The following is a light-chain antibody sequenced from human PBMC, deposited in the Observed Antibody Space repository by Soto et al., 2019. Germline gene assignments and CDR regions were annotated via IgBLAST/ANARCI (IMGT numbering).Light chain of an antibody. V-gene: IGKV2-28*01. CDR1: QSVLSNNNNY. Sequence: VLTQSPDSRPVSLRERATTNCKSSQSVLSNNNNYLDWYLQKPGQSPQLLIYLGSNRSSGVPDRFSGSGSGTDFTLKISRVEAEDVGVYYCMQALQTPLTFGQGTKVDIK. CDR3: MQALQTPLT. J-gene: IGKJ1*01. CDR2: LGS.